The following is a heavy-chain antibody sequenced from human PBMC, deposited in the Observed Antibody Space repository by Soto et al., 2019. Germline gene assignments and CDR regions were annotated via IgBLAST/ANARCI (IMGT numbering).Heavy chain of an antibody. V-gene: IGHV1-8*01. CDR2: MNPNSGNT. CDR3: ASYLLVRYGDYYDYIDV. Sequence: DSVKGSCKAAAETFTSHDLNCVRQPTGQELEGMGWMNPNSGNTGYAQKFQGRVTMTRNTSISTAYMELSSLRSEDTAVYYCASYLLVRYGDYYDYIDVWGQGTSVTVSS. J-gene: IGHJ6*03. CDR1: AETFTSHD. D-gene: IGHD3-9*01.